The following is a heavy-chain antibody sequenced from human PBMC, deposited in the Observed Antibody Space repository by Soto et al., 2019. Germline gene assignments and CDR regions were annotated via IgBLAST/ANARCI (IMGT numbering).Heavy chain of an antibody. J-gene: IGHJ5*02. V-gene: IGHV1-69*13. CDR2: IIPIFGTA. Sequence: SVKVSCKASGGTFSSYAISWVRQAPGQGLEWMGGIIPIFGTANYAQKFQGRVTITADESTSTAYMELSSLRSEDTAVYYCARGSDYDSSGYYYSWFDPWGQGTLVTVS. CDR3: ARGSDYDSSGYYYSWFDP. CDR1: GGTFSSYA. D-gene: IGHD3-22*01.